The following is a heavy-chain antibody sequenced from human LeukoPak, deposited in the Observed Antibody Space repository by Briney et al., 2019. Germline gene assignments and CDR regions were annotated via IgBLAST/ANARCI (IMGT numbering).Heavy chain of an antibody. Sequence: GGSLRLSCAASGFTFSSYAMSWVRQAPGKGLEWVSAISGSGGSTYYADFVKGRFTISRDNSKNTLYLQMNSLRAEDTAVYYCAKGGYSYGQSEFDYWGQGTLVTVSS. CDR3: AKGGYSYGQSEFDY. CDR1: GFTFSSYA. J-gene: IGHJ4*02. D-gene: IGHD5-18*01. V-gene: IGHV3-23*01. CDR2: ISGSGGST.